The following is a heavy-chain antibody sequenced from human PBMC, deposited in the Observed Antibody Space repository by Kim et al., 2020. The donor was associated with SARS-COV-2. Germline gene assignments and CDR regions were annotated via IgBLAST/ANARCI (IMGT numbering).Heavy chain of an antibody. V-gene: IGHV4-39*01. CDR3: ASGKYTAATGDDYFDY. CDR1: GGSISSSSYY. CDR2: IYYSGST. J-gene: IGHJ4*02. D-gene: IGHD7-27*01. Sequence: SETLSLTCTVSGGSISSSSYYWGWIRQPPGKVLEWIGSIYYSGSTYYNPSIKSRVTISVDTSKNQFSLKLSSVTAADTAVYSCASGKYTAATGDDYFDYWGQGTLVTVSS.